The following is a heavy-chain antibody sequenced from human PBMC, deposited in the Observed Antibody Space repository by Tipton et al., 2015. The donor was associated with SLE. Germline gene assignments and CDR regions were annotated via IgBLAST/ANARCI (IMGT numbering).Heavy chain of an antibody. Sequence: TLSLTCAVYGGSFSGYYWSWIRQPPGKGLEWIGEIKHSGSTNYNPSLKSRVTISVDTSKNQFSLKLSSVTAADTAVYYCARGGIAVAGTDYWGQGTLVTVSS. J-gene: IGHJ4*02. V-gene: IGHV4-34*01. D-gene: IGHD6-19*01. CDR2: IKHSGST. CDR3: ARGGIAVAGTDY. CDR1: GGSFSGYY.